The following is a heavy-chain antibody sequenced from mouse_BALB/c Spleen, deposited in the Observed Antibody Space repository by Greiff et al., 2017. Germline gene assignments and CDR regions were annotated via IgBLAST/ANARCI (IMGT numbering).Heavy chain of an antibody. CDR2: IRLKSNNYAT. V-gene: IGHV6-6*02. Sequence: DVMLVESGGGLVQPGGSMKLSCVASGFTFSNYWMNWVRQSPEKGLEWVAEIRLKSNNYATHYAESVKGRFTISRDDSKSSVYLQMNNLRAEDTGIYYCTGEGSLRYGNYENAMDYWGQGTSVTVSS. CDR3: TGEGSLRYGNYENAMDY. J-gene: IGHJ4*01. CDR1: GFTFSNYW. D-gene: IGHD2-10*02.